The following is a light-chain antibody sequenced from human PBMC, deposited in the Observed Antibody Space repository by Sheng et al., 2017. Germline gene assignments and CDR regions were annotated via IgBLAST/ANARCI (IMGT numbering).Light chain of an antibody. J-gene: IGKJ1*01. Sequence: DIQMTQSPSTLSASVGDRVTITCRASQNIGNWLAWYQQKPGRAPKLLIYKTSTLESGVPSRFSGFGSGTEFTLTISSLQPDDFATYHCQQYSSSVWTFGQGTNVE. CDR2: KTS. CDR1: QNIGNW. V-gene: IGKV1-5*03. CDR3: QQYSSSVWT.